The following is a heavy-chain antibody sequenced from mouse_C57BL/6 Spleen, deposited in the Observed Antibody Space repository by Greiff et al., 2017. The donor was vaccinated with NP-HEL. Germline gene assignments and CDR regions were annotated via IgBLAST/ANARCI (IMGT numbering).Heavy chain of an antibody. CDR3: TRSFDYAWFAY. CDR1: GYTFTSYW. D-gene: IGHD2-4*01. J-gene: IGHJ3*01. Sequence: VQLQQSGTVLARPGASVKMSCKTSGYTFTSYWMHWVKQRPGQGLDWIGAIYPGNSETSYNQKFKGKAKLTAVTSASTAYMELSSLTNEDSAVYYCTRSFDYAWFAYWGQGTLVTVSA. CDR2: IYPGNSET. V-gene: IGHV1-5*01.